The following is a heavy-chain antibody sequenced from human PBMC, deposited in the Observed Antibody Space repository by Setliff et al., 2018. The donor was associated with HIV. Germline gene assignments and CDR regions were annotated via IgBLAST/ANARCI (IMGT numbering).Heavy chain of an antibody. CDR3: AREDYNNYWEYWYFDL. D-gene: IGHD4-4*01. J-gene: IGHJ2*01. V-gene: IGHV3-30*04. Sequence: GGSLRLSCAASGFTFSTYAMHWVRQAPGKGLEWVAVISYDGSNKYYADSVKGRFTISRDNSKNTLYLQMNSLRADDTAVYYCAREDYNNYWEYWYFDLWGRGTLVTVSS. CDR1: GFTFSTYA. CDR2: ISYDGSNK.